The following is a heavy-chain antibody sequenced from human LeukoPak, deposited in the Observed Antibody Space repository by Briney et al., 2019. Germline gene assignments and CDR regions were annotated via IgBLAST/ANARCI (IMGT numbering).Heavy chain of an antibody. V-gene: IGHV1-69*13. D-gene: IGHD6-13*01. CDR2: IIPIFGTA. J-gene: IGHJ4*02. Sequence: SVKVSCKASGGTFISYAISWVRQAPGQGLEWMGGIIPIFGTANYAQKFQGRVTITADESTSTAYMELSSLRSEDTAVYYCAREGSSWYDFGYWGQGTLVTVSS. CDR3: AREGSSWYDFGY. CDR1: GGTFISYA.